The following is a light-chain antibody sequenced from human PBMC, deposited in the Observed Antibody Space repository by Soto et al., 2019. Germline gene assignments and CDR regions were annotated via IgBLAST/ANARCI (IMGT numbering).Light chain of an antibody. V-gene: IGKV3-15*01. CDR2: DAS. Sequence: EIVMTQSPVTLSVSAGERATLSCRASKSVNSNLAWYQQKPGQAPRLLIYDASTRATGIPARFSGSGSGTEFTLTISSLQSEDFAVYYCQQYNNWPPLTFGGGTKV. CDR3: QQYNNWPPLT. CDR1: KSVNSN. J-gene: IGKJ4*01.